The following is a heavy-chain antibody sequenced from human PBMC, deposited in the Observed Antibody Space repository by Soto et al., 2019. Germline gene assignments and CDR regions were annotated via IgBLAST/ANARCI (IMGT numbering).Heavy chain of an antibody. V-gene: IGHV4-4*02. D-gene: IGHD1-26*01. J-gene: IGHJ4*02. CDR3: AGSGATVLDC. CDR2: TQHSGRT. CDR1: GGAMSSSNW. Sequence: QVQLQESGQGPVKPSGTLSLTCTVSGGAMSSSNWCNWVRQHPGKRLEWIGETQHSGRTNYNPSLKSRVAISEDKSKNQFARKLGAVTAADTGVYDCAGSGATVLDCWGQGTLVTVSS.